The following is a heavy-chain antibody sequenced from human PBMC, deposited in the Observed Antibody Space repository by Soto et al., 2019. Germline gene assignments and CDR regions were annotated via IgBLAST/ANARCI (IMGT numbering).Heavy chain of an antibody. Sequence: EVQLVQSGAEVKKPGESLRISCKGSGYSFTSYWISWVRQMPGKGLEWMGRIDPSDSYTNYSPSFQGHVTISAAKYISTAYLQWSSLKASDTAMYYCARHGPRAVLLWFGEAPGTNWFDPWGQGTLVTVSS. V-gene: IGHV5-10-1*03. CDR1: GYSFTSYW. CDR3: ARHGPRAVLLWFGEAPGTNWFDP. D-gene: IGHD3-10*01. J-gene: IGHJ5*02. CDR2: IDPSDSYT.